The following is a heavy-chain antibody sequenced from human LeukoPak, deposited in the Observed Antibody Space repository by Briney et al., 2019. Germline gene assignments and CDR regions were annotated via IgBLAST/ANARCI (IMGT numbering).Heavy chain of an antibody. CDR3: AGVFSGRRPFEL. CDR2: IYYRGTT. Sequence: SETLSLTCTVSGGSINDDYWNWLRQPPGKGLEWIGFIYYRGTTKNNPSLKSRLTTSIDTSKKQFSLNLSSVTAADTAVYYCAGVFSGRRPFELWGQGTLVTVSS. D-gene: IGHD3-10*01. J-gene: IGHJ4*02. V-gene: IGHV4-59*03. CDR1: GGSINDDY.